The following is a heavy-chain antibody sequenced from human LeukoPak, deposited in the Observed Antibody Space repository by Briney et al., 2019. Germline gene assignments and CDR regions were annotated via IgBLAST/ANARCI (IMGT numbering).Heavy chain of an antibody. CDR2: INPNSGGT. Sequence: APVKVSCKASGYTFIGYYMHWVRQAPGQGLEWMGWINPNSGGTNYAQKFQDRVTMTRATSISTAYMELSRLRSDDTAMYFCARAYTGFEAFDYWGQGTLVTVSS. V-gene: IGHV1-2*02. D-gene: IGHD5-12*01. J-gene: IGHJ4*02. CDR3: ARAYTGFEAFDY. CDR1: GYTFIGYY.